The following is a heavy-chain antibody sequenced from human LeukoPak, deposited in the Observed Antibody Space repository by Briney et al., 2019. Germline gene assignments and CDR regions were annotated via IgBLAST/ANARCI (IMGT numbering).Heavy chain of an antibody. CDR1: GFSFSAYG. CDR3: ARSQSSSLIDY. J-gene: IGHJ4*02. V-gene: IGHV3-33*01. D-gene: IGHD6-13*01. Sequence: GGSLRVSCAASGFSFSAYGVHWVRQAPGKGLEWVAVIWYDGSSKDYADSVKGRFTLSRDNSKNTLYLQMNSLTVEDTAVYYCARSQSSSLIDYWGQGTLVTVSS. CDR2: IWYDGSSK.